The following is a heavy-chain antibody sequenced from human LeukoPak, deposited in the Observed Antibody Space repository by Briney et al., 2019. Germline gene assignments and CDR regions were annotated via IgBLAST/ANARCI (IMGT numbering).Heavy chain of an antibody. J-gene: IGHJ4*02. CDR3: AKEGGDWGEGYFDY. CDR1: GFTFSDSY. CDR2: ISSSGGTI. Sequence: GGSLRLSCAASGFTFSDSYMSWIREVPGKGLEWISYISSSGGTIYYADSVKGRFTISRDNAKNSLYLQMNSLRAEDTAVYYCAKEGGDWGEGYFDYWGQGTLVTVSS. V-gene: IGHV3-11*01. D-gene: IGHD7-27*01.